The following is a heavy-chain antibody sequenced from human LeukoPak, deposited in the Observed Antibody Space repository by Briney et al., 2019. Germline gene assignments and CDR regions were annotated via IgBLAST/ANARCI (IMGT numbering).Heavy chain of an antibody. V-gene: IGHV4-39*01. CDR3: ARHYGP. Sequence: SETLSLTCTVSGGSISGSSYYWGWIRQPPGKGLEWIGSTYYSGSTYYNPSLKSRVTISVDTSKNQFSLKLNSVTATDTAVNYCARHYGPWGQGTLVTVSS. CDR1: GGSISGSSYY. J-gene: IGHJ4*02. D-gene: IGHD3-10*01. CDR2: TYYSGST.